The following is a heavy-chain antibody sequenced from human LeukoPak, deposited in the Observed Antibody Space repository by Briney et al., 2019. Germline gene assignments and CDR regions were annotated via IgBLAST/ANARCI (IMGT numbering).Heavy chain of an antibody. D-gene: IGHD4-17*01. Sequence: GGSLRLSCAASGFTVSSNYMSWVRQAPGKGLEWVSSISSSGSNIYYADSVKGRFTISRDNAKNSLYLQMNSLRAEDMAVYYCATNSTVTRVGFDYWGQGTLVTVSS. CDR2: ISSSGSNI. CDR3: ATNSTVTRVGFDY. V-gene: IGHV3-21*01. CDR1: GFTVSSNY. J-gene: IGHJ4*02.